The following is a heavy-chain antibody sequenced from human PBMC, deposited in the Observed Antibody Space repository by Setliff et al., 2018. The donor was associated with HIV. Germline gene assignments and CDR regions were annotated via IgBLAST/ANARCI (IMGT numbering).Heavy chain of an antibody. V-gene: IGHV3-7*03. J-gene: IGHJ4*02. Sequence: GGSLRLSCVASGFTFSTFWMNWVRQAPGKGLEWVANIKGDGSEKYYADSLKGRFTISRDNAKNSLYLQMNSLRAEDTALYFCARARYSGYDWGGFYFDYWGLGTLVTVSS. CDR3: ARARYSGYDWGGFYFDY. D-gene: IGHD5-12*01. CDR2: IKGDGSEK. CDR1: GFTFSTFW.